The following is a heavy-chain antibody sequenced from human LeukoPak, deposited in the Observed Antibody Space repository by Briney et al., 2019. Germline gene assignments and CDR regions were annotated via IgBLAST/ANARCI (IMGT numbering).Heavy chain of an antibody. D-gene: IGHD5-18*01. Sequence: GGSLRLSCAASGFTFSSYGMHWVRQAPGKGLEWVAFIRYDGSNKYYADSVKGRFTTSRDNSKNTLYLQMNSLRAEDTAVYYCAKVPWGVDTAMVLDYWGQGTLVTVSS. V-gene: IGHV3-30*02. CDR3: AKVPWGVDTAMVLDY. CDR2: IRYDGSNK. CDR1: GFTFSSYG. J-gene: IGHJ4*02.